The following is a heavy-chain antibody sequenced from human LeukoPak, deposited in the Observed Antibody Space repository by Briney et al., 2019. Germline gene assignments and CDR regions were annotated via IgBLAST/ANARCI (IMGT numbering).Heavy chain of an antibody. Sequence: KPSETLSLTCAVYGGSFSGYYWSWIRQPPGKGLEWIGEINHSGSTNYNPSLKSRVTISVDTSKNQFSLKLSSVTAADTAVYYCANWGRYDYSTSGVPAPNFDYWGQGTLVTVSS. CDR3: ANWGRYDYSTSGVPAPNFDY. D-gene: IGHD3-16*01. V-gene: IGHV4-34*01. CDR2: INHSGST. J-gene: IGHJ4*02. CDR1: GGSFSGYY.